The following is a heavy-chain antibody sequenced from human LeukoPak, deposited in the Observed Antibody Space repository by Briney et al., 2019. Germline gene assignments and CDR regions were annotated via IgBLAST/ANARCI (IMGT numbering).Heavy chain of an antibody. V-gene: IGHV4-59*08. CDR1: GCSINSHY. CDR3: VRRDNTGWNYFDH. CDR2: IYYSERT. D-gene: IGHD6-19*01. Sequence: SETLSLTCTVSGCSINSHYWCGIRQPPGKGLQWIGDIYYSERTNYNPSLRSRVTISVDTSKNQLSLKLTSVLAADTAMYYCVRRDNTGWNYFDHWGQGILVTVSS. J-gene: IGHJ4*02.